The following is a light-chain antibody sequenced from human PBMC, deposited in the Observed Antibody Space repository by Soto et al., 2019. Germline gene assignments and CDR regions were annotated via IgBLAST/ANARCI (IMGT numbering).Light chain of an antibody. Sequence: ETVMTQSPATLSVSPGERATLSCRASQSVSSNLAWYQQKLGQAPRLLIYGASTRATDIPARFSGSGSGTEFTLTISSLQPEDFAGYYCQQYNDWPPQLTVGGGTKVEIK. CDR1: QSVSSN. CDR3: QQYNDWPPQLT. CDR2: GAS. J-gene: IGKJ4*02. V-gene: IGKV3-15*01.